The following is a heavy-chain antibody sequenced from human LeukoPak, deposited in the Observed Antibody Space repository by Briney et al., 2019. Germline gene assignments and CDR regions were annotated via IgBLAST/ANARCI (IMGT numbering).Heavy chain of an antibody. CDR3: ARDYYDSSGSFDH. CDR2: ISSSSNYI. Sequence: GGSLRLSCAASGFIFSSYNMNWVRQAPGKGLEWVSSISSSSNYIYYADSVKGRFTISRDNAKNSLYLQMNSLRAEDTALYYCARDYYDSSGSFDHRGQGTLITVSS. D-gene: IGHD3-22*01. V-gene: IGHV3-21*01. CDR1: GFIFSSYN. J-gene: IGHJ4*02.